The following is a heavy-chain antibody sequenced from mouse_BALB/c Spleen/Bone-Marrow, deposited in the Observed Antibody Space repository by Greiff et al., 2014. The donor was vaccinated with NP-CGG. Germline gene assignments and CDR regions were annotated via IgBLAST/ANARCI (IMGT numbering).Heavy chain of an antibody. CDR1: GYSITSGYS. Sequence: VQLQQSGPDLVKPSQSLSLTCTVTGYSITSGYSWHWIRQFPGNKLEWMGYIHYSGSTNYNPSLKSRISITRDTSKNQFFLQLKSVTTEDTATYYGARREGNHADGFAYWGQGTLVTVSA. CDR3: ARREGNHADGFAY. J-gene: IGHJ3*01. V-gene: IGHV3-1*02. D-gene: IGHD2-1*01. CDR2: IHYSGST.